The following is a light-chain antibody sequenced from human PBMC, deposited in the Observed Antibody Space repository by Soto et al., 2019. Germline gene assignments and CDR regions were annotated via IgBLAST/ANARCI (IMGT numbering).Light chain of an antibody. J-gene: IGKJ1*01. CDR3: HQRQSWPRT. V-gene: IGKV3-11*01. Sequence: EIVLTQSPATLSSFPGDRVTLSCRASQAVNTRLAWYQHRPGQAPRLPIYQTSLRAAGIPARFSACRSGTDFTLTISDVQPEDFALYDCHQRQSWPRTFGPGTKG. CDR2: QTS. CDR1: QAVNTR.